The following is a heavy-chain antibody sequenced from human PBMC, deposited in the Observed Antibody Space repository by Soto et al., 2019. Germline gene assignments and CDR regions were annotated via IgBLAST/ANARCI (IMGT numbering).Heavy chain of an antibody. CDR2: IDPSDSYT. Sequence: RGESLKISCQGSGYSFTSYWISWVRQMPGKGLEWMGRIDPSDSYTNYSPSFQGHVTISADKSISTAYLQWSSLKASDTAMYYCARRGIAARPPSVYYGMDVWGQGTTVTVSS. D-gene: IGHD6-6*01. CDR3: ARRGIAARPPSVYYGMDV. J-gene: IGHJ6*02. V-gene: IGHV5-10-1*01. CDR1: GYSFTSYW.